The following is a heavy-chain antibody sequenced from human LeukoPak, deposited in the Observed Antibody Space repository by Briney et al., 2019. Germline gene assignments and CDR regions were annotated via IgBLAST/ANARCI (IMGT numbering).Heavy chain of an antibody. Sequence: SQTLSLTCTVSGYSISSGYYWGWIRQPPGKGLEWIGSIYHSGSTYYNPSLKSRVTISVDTSKNQFSLKLSSVTAADTAVYYCARGVTMVRGVTPTDWGQGTLVTVSS. CDR2: IYHSGST. CDR3: ARGVTMVRGVTPTD. J-gene: IGHJ4*02. D-gene: IGHD3-10*01. CDR1: GYSISSGYY. V-gene: IGHV4-38-2*02.